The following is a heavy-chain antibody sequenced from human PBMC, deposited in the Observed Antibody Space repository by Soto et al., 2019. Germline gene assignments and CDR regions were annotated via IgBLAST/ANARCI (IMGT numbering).Heavy chain of an antibody. CDR2: ISWNSDNI. CDR1: GFTFGDYA. V-gene: IGHV3-9*01. J-gene: IGHJ4*02. Sequence: EVQLVESGGGLVQPGRSLRLSCAASGFTFGDYAMHWVRQAPGKGLEWVSSISWNSDNIDDAASVKGRFTISRDNAKNSLFLQMNSLSAEDTALYYCAKDADIRGLIPYYLDYWGQGTPVTVSS. D-gene: IGHD3-10*01. CDR3: AKDADIRGLIPYYLDY.